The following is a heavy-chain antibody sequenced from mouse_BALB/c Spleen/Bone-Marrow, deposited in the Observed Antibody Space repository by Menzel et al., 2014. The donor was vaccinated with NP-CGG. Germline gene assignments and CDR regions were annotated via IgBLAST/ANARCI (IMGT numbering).Heavy chain of an antibody. J-gene: IGHJ2*01. CDR1: GYTFTSYW. Sequence: VQLQQSGAELARPGASVKLSCKASGYTFTSYWMQWVKQRPGQGLEWIGAIYPGDGDTRYTQKFKGKATLTADKSSSTAYMQLRSLASEDSAVYYCARWRYYFDYWGQGTPLTVSS. V-gene: IGHV1-87*01. D-gene: IGHD2-3*01. CDR2: IYPGDGDT. CDR3: ARWRYYFDY.